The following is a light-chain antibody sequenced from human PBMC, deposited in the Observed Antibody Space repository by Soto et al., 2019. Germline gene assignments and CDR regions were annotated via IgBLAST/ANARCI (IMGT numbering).Light chain of an antibody. V-gene: IGKV3-11*01. J-gene: IGKJ1*01. Sequence: EIVLTQSPATLSLSPGERATLSCRASQSLSGTLAWFQQQPGQPPRLLIYGASNRATGIPARFTASGSGTDFTLTISRLEPEDFAVYYCQQRTLWPRTFGQGTKVEIK. CDR2: GAS. CDR1: QSLSGT. CDR3: QQRTLWPRT.